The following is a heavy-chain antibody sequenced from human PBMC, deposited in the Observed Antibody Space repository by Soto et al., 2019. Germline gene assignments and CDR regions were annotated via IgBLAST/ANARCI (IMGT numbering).Heavy chain of an antibody. Sequence: GGSLRLSCAASGFTFSSYAMSWVRQAPGKGLEWVSAISGSGGSTYYADSVKGRFTISRDNSKNTLYLQMNSLRAEDTAVYYCATRYDYGDYLVFIGGTDYWGQGTLVTVSS. D-gene: IGHD4-17*01. CDR2: ISGSGGST. CDR3: ATRYDYGDYLVFIGGTDY. CDR1: GFTFSSYA. J-gene: IGHJ4*02. V-gene: IGHV3-23*01.